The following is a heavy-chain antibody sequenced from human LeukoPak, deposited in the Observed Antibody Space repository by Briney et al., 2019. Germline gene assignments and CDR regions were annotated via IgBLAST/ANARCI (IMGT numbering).Heavy chain of an antibody. CDR3: ARDSSAGNGDHYFDY. J-gene: IGHJ4*02. Sequence: GGSLRLSCAASGFTVSSNYMSWVRQAPGKGLEWVSVIYSGGSTYYADSVKGRFTISRDNAKNSLYLQMNSLRAEDTAVYYCARDSSAGNGDHYFDYWGQGTLVTVSS. D-gene: IGHD4-17*01. CDR1: GFTVSSNY. CDR2: IYSGGST. V-gene: IGHV3-53*01.